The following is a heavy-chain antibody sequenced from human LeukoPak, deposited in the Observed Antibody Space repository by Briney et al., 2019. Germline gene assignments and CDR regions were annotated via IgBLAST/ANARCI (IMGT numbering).Heavy chain of an antibody. J-gene: IGHJ4*02. CDR3: ARDLGYIAVAGVDY. CDR1: GYTFTGYY. D-gene: IGHD6-19*01. CDR2: INHNSGGT. Sequence: ASVKVSCKACGYTFTGYYMHWVRQAPGQGLEWMGWINHNSGGTNYAQKFQGRVTMTRDTSISTAYMELSRLRSDDTAVYYCARDLGYIAVAGVDYWGQGTLVTVSS. V-gene: IGHV1-2*02.